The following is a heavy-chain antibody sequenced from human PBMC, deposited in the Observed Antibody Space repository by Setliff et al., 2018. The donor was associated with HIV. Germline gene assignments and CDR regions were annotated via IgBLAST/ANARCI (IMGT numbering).Heavy chain of an antibody. CDR3: ARHLHSSSRSDAFDI. J-gene: IGHJ3*02. Sequence: GESLTISCKGSGYSFTSYWIGWVRQMPGKGLEWMGIIYPGDSDTRYSPSFQGQVTISADKSISTAYLQWSSLKASDTAMYYCARHLHSSSRSDAFDIWGQGTMVTVS. V-gene: IGHV5-51*01. CDR2: IYPGDSDT. D-gene: IGHD6-13*01. CDR1: GYSFTSYW.